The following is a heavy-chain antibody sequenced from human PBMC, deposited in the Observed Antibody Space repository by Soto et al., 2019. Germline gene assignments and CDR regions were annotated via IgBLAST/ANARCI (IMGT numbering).Heavy chain of an antibody. CDR1: GYAFSSDP. D-gene: IGHD2-2*01. Sequence: ASVNVYCKASGYAFSSDPMHCVSQAPGQRLEWMGWINAGNGNTKYSQKFQGRVTITADESTSTAYMELSSLRSEDTAVYYCARGQLYYYYGMDVWGHRTTVTVSS. J-gene: IGHJ6*02. CDR2: INAGNGNT. V-gene: IGHV1-3*01. CDR3: ARGQLYYYYGMDV.